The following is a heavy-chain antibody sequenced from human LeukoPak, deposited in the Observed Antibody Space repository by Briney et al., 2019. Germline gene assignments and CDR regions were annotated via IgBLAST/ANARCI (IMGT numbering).Heavy chain of an antibody. Sequence: PGGSLRLSCAASGFTVSSNYMSWVRQAPGKGLEWVSIIYSPGGTYYADSVKGRFTISRDNSKNTVYLQMNSLRAEDTALYYCARAPYSSDSSATPPAFDIWGQGTMVIVSS. CDR2: IYSPGGT. J-gene: IGHJ3*02. V-gene: IGHV3-53*01. CDR3: ARAPYSSDSSATPPAFDI. D-gene: IGHD3-22*01. CDR1: GFTVSSNY.